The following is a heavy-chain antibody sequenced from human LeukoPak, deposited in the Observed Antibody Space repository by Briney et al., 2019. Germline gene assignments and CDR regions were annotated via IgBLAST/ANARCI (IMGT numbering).Heavy chain of an antibody. CDR3: AKFTHGGDFDY. J-gene: IGHJ4*02. CDR1: GFTVSSNY. D-gene: IGHD2-21*01. CDR2: IYSGDST. V-gene: IGHV3-66*01. Sequence: PGGSLRLSCTASGFTVSSNYMSWVRQAPGKGLEWVSVIYSGDSTSYADSVKGRFTISRDNSKNTLCLQMNSLRAEDTAVYYCAKFTHGGDFDYWGQGTLVTVSS.